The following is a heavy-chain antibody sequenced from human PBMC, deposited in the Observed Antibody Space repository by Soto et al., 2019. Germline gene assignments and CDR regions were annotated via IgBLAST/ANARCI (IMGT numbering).Heavy chain of an antibody. V-gene: IGHV4-59*01. D-gene: IGHD3-22*01. J-gene: IGHJ5*02. CDR3: ARVRADYYDSSGPPGWFDP. Sequence: SETLSVTCTVSGGSISSYYWSWIRQPPGKGLEWIGYIYYSGSTNYNPSLKSRVTISVDTSKNPFSLKLSSVTAADTAVYYCARVRADYYDSSGPPGWFDPWGQGTLVTVSS. CDR2: IYYSGST. CDR1: GGSISSYY.